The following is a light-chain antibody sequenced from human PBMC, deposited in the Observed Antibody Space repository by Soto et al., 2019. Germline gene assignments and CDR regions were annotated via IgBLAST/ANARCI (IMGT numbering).Light chain of an antibody. CDR1: SGDVGGYDY. V-gene: IGLV2-8*01. CDR3: SSYAGSDNPYV. CDR2: EVT. Sequence: QSALTQPPSASGSPGQSVTISCTGTSGDVGGYDYVSWYQQHPGKAPKLMIYEVTKRPLGVPDRFSGSKSGYTASLTVSGLQAEDGADYYCSSYAGSDNPYVFGTGTKVTVL. J-gene: IGLJ1*01.